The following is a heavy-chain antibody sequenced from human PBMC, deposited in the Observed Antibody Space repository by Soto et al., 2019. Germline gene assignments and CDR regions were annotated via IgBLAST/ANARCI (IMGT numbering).Heavy chain of an antibody. D-gene: IGHD6-6*01. CDR1: GYTFTGYY. CDR3: ARAGIAARRGFHYYYDGKDV. Sequence: ASVKVSCKASGYTFTGYYMHWVRQAPGQGLEWMGWINPNSGGTNYAQKFQGWVTMTRDTSISTAYMELSRLRSDDTAVYYCARAGIAARRGFHYYYDGKDVWGQGTTVTVSS. CDR2: INPNSGGT. V-gene: IGHV1-2*04. J-gene: IGHJ6*02.